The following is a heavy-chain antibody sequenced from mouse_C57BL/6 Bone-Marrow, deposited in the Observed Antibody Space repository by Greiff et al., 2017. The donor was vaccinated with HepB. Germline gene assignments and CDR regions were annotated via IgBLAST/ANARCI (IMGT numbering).Heavy chain of an antibody. CDR3: ARPHYYGSSPYYFDY. CDR2: IYPGSGST. Sequence: QVQLQQPGAELVKPGASVKMSCKASGYTFTSYWITWVKQRPGQGLEWIGDIYPGSGSTNYNEKFKSKATLTVDTSSSTAYMQLSSLTSEDSAVYYCARPHYYGSSPYYFDYWGQGTTLTVSS. V-gene: IGHV1-55*01. J-gene: IGHJ2*01. CDR1: GYTFTSYW. D-gene: IGHD1-1*01.